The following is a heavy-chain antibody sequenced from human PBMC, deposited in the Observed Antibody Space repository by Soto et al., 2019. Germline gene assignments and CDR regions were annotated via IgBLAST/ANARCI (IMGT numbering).Heavy chain of an antibody. D-gene: IGHD3-10*01. CDR2: FDPEDGET. V-gene: IGHV1-24*01. Sequence: ASVKVSCKVSGYTLTELSMHWVRQAPGKGLEWMGGFDPEDGETIYAQKFQGRVTMTEDTSTDTAYMELSSLRSEDTAVYYCATVYGSGTSFDYWGQGTLVTVSS. J-gene: IGHJ4*02. CDR3: ATVYGSGTSFDY. CDR1: GYTLTELS.